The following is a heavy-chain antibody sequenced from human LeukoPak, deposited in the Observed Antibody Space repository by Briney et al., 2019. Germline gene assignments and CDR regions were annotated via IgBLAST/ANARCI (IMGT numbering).Heavy chain of an antibody. CDR1: GYNFMSYG. CDR3: VKDLRVVD. V-gene: IGHV7-4-1*02. D-gene: IGHD3-22*01. Sequence: ASVKVSCKASGYNFMSYGMHWVRQAPGQGLEWMGWINTNTGNPTYAQGFTGRFVFSLDTSVSTAFLQISSLTPEDTAVYYCVKDLRVVDWGQGTLVTVSS. CDR2: INTNTGNP. J-gene: IGHJ4*02.